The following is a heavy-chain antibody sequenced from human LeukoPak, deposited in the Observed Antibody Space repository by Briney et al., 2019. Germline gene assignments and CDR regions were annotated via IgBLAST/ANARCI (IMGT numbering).Heavy chain of an antibody. CDR3: AKVAYNWISYGPFDY. CDR2: IYSDRST. V-gene: IGHV3-53*01. J-gene: IGHJ4*02. Sequence: GGSLRLSCAASGFTVSSNYMSWVRQAPGKGLEWVSVIYSDRSTYYADSVKGRFTISRDNSKNTLYLQMNSLRAEDTAVYYCAKVAYNWISYGPFDYWGQGTLVTVSS. D-gene: IGHD1-20*01. CDR1: GFTVSSNY.